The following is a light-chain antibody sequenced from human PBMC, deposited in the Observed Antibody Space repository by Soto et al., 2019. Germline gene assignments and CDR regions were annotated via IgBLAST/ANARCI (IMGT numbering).Light chain of an antibody. Sequence: EIVMTQSPATLSVSPGERATLSCRASQSISNSLAWYQHKPGQAPRLLIYDASNRATGIPARFSGSGSGTDFTLTISSLEPEDFAVYYCQQRGEWPPGATFGQGTRLEIK. CDR3: QQRGEWPPGAT. CDR1: QSISNS. CDR2: DAS. V-gene: IGKV3-11*01. J-gene: IGKJ5*01.